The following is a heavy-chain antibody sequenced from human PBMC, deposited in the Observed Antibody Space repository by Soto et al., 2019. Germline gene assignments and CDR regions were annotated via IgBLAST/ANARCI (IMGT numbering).Heavy chain of an antibody. D-gene: IGHD1-1*01. V-gene: IGHV3-23*05. CDR1: GLPHSNFA. CDR3: AKDAVYNDGLWLMDH. Sequence: VGSLRLSCTASGLPHSNFAMMWVRQAPGKGLECVSGIYGNGGGIQYADSVRGRFTISRDNSKNTVWLQMTDLRADDTAVYYCAKDAVYNDGLWLMDHWGQGTQVTVSS. J-gene: IGHJ4*02. CDR2: IYGNGGGI.